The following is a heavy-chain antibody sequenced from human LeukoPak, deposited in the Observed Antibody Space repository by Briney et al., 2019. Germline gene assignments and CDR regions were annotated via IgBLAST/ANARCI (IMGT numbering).Heavy chain of an antibody. J-gene: IGHJ6*03. CDR1: GFTFSSYA. D-gene: IGHD3-3*01. V-gene: IGHV3-23*01. CDR2: ISGSSGST. Sequence: GGSLRLXCAASGFTFSSYAMSWVRQAPGKGLEWVSAISGSSGSTYYADSVKGRFTISRDNSKNTLYLQMNSLRAEDTAVYYCAKDLIRFLEWSLHYYYYYYMDVWGKGTTVTVSS. CDR3: AKDLIRFLEWSLHYYYYYYMDV.